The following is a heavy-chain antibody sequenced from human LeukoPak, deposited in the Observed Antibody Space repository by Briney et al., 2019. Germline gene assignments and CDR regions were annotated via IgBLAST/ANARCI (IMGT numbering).Heavy chain of an antibody. CDR2: ISWNSGSI. D-gene: IGHD3-22*01. Sequence: PGGSLRLSCAASGLTFSNSSMNWVRQAPGKGLEWVSGISWNSGSIGYADSVKGRFTISRDNAKNSLYLQMNSLRAEDTALYYCAKDIFYDSKARGFDYWGQGTLVTVSS. CDR3: AKDIFYDSKARGFDY. CDR1: GLTFSNSS. J-gene: IGHJ4*02. V-gene: IGHV3-9*01.